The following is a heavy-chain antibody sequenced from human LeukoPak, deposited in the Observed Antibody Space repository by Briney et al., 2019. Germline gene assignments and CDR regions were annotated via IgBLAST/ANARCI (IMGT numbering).Heavy chain of an antibody. CDR2: ISAYNGNT. J-gene: IGHJ4*02. D-gene: IGHD2-2*01. CDR1: GYTFTSYG. V-gene: IGHV1-18*01. CDR3: AGTRGYCSSTSCSFDY. Sequence: ASVKVSCKASGYTFTSYGISWVRQAPGQGLEWMGWISAYNGNTNYAQKLQGRVTMTTDTSTSTAYMELRSLRSDDTAVYYCAGTRGYCSSTSCSFDYWGQGTLVTVSS.